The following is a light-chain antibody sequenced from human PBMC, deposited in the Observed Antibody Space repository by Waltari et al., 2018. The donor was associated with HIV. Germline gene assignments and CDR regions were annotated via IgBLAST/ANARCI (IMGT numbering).Light chain of an antibody. J-gene: IGLJ1*01. Sequence: QSGLAQPPSISGIPGQRLTIPCSGNNSNIGSHFVFWYRQVVGMAPNLLIYRNDKRPSVVADRYAGSRSGASASLVITGLRVEDEADYYCASWDDGLRGHVFGGGTTVSV. CDR2: RND. CDR1: NSNIGSHF. V-gene: IGLV1-47*01. CDR3: ASWDDGLRGHV.